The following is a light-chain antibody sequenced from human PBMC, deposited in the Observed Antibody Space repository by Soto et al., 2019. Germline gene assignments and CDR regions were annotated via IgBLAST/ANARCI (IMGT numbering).Light chain of an antibody. CDR1: QSVGSD. CDR2: GS. J-gene: IGKJ4*01. V-gene: IGKV3D-15*01. CDR3: QQYLQWPLT. Sequence: EIVMTQSPATLSVSPGARATLSCRASQSVGSDLVWYRQRPGQAPRLLIFGSSRAAGIPPRFSGVGSGTDFTLTISGLQSGDFGVYFCQQYLQWPLTFGGGTKVDIK.